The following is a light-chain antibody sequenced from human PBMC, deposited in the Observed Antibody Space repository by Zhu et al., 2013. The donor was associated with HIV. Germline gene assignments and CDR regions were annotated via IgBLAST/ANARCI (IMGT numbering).Light chain of an antibody. CDR2: GAS. Sequence: EVVMTQSPVTLSVSPGERATLSCRASQSVRSNLAWFQQKLGQPPRLLIYGASTRAAGIPGRFSGSGSGTEFTLIISSLQSEDFGVYYCQQYNDWPTRTFGQGTKVEIK. CDR1: QSVRSN. V-gene: IGKV3-15*01. CDR3: QQYNDWPTRT. J-gene: IGKJ1*01.